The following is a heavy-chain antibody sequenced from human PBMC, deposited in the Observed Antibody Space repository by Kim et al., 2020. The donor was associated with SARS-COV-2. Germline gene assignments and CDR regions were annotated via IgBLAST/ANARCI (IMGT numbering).Heavy chain of an antibody. D-gene: IGHD1-26*01. V-gene: IGHV3-53*01. CDR3: ARDERGRGSYGSSYGMDV. Sequence: GGSLRLSCAASGFTVSSNYMSWVRQAPGKGLEWVSVIYSGGSTYYADSVKGRFTISRDNSKNTLNLQMNSLRAEDTAVYYCARDERGRGSYGSSYGMDVWGQGTTVTVSS. J-gene: IGHJ6*02. CDR1: GFTVSSNY. CDR2: IYSGGST.